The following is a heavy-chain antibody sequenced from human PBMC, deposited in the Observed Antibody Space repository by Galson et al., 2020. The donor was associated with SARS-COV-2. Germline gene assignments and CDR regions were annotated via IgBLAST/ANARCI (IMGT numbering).Heavy chain of an antibody. CDR2: INSDGSST. CDR1: GFTFSSYW. CDR3: ARDQGVTNYYYYGMDV. Sequence: GGSLRLSCAASGFTFSSYWMHWVRQAPGKGLVWVSRINSDGSSTSYADSVKGRFTISRDNAKNTLYLQMNSLRAEDTAVYYCARDQGVTNYYYYGMDVWGQGTTVTVSS. D-gene: IGHD5-18*01. V-gene: IGHV3-74*01. J-gene: IGHJ6*02.